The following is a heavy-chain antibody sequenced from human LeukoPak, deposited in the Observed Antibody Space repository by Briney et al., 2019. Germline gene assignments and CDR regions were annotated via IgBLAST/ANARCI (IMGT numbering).Heavy chain of an antibody. Sequence: GGSLRLSCAASGFTFRIYSMNWVRQAPGKGLEWVSFISSSSSYIYYADSVKGRFAISRDNAKKSLFLQMNSLGVEDTGVYYCAPAPAYASRDFPWGQGTLVIASS. J-gene: IGHJ5*02. D-gene: IGHD2-2*01. CDR1: GFTFRIYS. CDR2: ISSSSSYI. CDR3: APAPAYASRDFP. V-gene: IGHV3-21*01.